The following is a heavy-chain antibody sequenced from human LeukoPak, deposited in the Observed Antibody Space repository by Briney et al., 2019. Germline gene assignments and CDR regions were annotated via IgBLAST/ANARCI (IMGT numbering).Heavy chain of an antibody. J-gene: IGHJ4*02. V-gene: IGHV3-21*01. CDR1: GFTFSSYS. CDR2: ISSSSSYI. CDR3: ARPRGMYVWSGYDLEMDY. D-gene: IGHD5-12*01. Sequence: GGSLRLSCAASGFTFSSYSMNWVRQAPGKGLEWVSSISSSSSYIYYADSVKGRFTISRDNAKNSLYLQMNSLRAEDTAVYYCARPRGMYVWSGYDLEMDYWGQGTLVTVSS.